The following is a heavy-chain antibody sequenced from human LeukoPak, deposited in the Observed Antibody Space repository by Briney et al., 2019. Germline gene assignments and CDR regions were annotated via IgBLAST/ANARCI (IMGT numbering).Heavy chain of an antibody. CDR1: GGSISSYY. D-gene: IGHD5-18*01. CDR3: AREMEAIQLWSPGYYMDV. CDR2: IYTSGST. V-gene: IGHV4-4*07. J-gene: IGHJ6*03. Sequence: SETLSLTCTVSGGSISSYYWSWIRQPAGKGLEWIGRIYTSGSTNYNPSPKSRVTMSVDTSKNQFSLKLSSVTAADTAVYYCAREMEAIQLWSPGYYMDVWGRGTTVTVSS.